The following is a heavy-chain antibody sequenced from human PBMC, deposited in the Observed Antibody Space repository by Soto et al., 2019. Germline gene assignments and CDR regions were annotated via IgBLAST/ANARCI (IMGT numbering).Heavy chain of an antibody. CDR2: ISRSSSTI. Sequence: GGSLRLSCAASGFTFSDYYMSWIRQAPGKGLEWVSYISRSSSTIYYADSVKGRFTISRDNAKNSLYLQTNSLRAEDTAVHYCARDGAPMSDYGDYEYYYYGLDVWGQGTTVTVSS. D-gene: IGHD4-17*01. CDR3: ARDGAPMSDYGDYEYYYYGLDV. CDR1: GFTFSDYY. V-gene: IGHV3-11*04. J-gene: IGHJ6*02.